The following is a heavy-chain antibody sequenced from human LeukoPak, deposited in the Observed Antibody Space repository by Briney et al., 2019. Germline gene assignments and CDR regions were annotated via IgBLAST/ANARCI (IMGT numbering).Heavy chain of an antibody. CDR3: AKDRHSSGWYWDFDP. Sequence: PGGSLRLSCAASGFTFSSYGMHWVRQAPGKGLEWVAVISYGGSNKYYADSVKGRFTISRDNSKNTLYLQMNSLRAEDTAVYYCAKDRHSSGWYWDFDPWGQGTLVTVSS. CDR1: GFTFSSYG. CDR2: ISYGGSNK. J-gene: IGHJ5*02. V-gene: IGHV3-30*18. D-gene: IGHD6-19*01.